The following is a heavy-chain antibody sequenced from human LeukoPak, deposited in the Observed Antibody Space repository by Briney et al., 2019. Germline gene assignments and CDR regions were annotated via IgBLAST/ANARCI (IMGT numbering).Heavy chain of an antibody. CDR1: GFTFSSYG. J-gene: IGHJ4*02. CDR2: IWYDGSNK. CDR3: AREAKYGGSFDY. Sequence: GGSLRLSCAASGFTFSSYGMHWVRQAPGKGLEWVAVIWYDGSNKYYADSVKGRFTISRDNSKNTLYLQMNSLRAEDTAVYYCAREAKYGGSFDYWGQGTLVTVSS. D-gene: IGHD2-21*01. V-gene: IGHV3-33*01.